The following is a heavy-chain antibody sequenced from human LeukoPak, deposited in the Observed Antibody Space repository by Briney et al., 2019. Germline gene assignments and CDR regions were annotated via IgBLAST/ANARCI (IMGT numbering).Heavy chain of an antibody. D-gene: IGHD3-9*01. CDR3: ARTDYDILTGYYKHFDY. V-gene: IGHV3-74*01. J-gene: IGHJ4*02. Sequence: GGSLRLSCAASGFTFSSYWMHWVRQAPGKGLVWVSRINSDGSSTSYADSVKGRFTISRDNAKNTLYLQMNSLRAEDTAVYYCARTDYDILTGYYKHFDYWGQGTLDTVSS. CDR2: INSDGSST. CDR1: GFTFSSYW.